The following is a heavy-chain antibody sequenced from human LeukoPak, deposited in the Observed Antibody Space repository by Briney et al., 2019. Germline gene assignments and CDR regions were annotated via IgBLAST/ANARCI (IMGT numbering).Heavy chain of an antibody. CDR1: GYTFTSYY. CDR2: INPSGGST. CDR3: ARVGSSGYSLFDY. V-gene: IGHV1-46*01. D-gene: IGHD6-19*01. Sequence: ASVKVSCKASGYTFTSYYMHWVRQPPGQGLEWMGIINPSGGSTSYAQKFQGRVTMTRDTSTSTVYMELSSLRSENTAVYYCARVGSSGYSLFDYWGQGTLVTVSS. J-gene: IGHJ4*02.